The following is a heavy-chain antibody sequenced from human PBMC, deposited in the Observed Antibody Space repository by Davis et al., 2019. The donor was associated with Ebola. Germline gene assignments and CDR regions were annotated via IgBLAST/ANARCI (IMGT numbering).Heavy chain of an antibody. D-gene: IGHD3-10*01. Sequence: SETLSLTCSVSGYSIRSADQWGWVRQAPGKGLEWIGSLYHGGDMSTNPSLKGRVSISADMSKNQFSLKLTSLTAADMAVYYCASRPITLVRDGAFDVWGQGTMVSVSS. CDR3: ASRPITLVRDGAFDV. J-gene: IGHJ3*01. CDR1: GYSIRSADQ. V-gene: IGHV4-38-2*02. CDR2: LYHGGDM.